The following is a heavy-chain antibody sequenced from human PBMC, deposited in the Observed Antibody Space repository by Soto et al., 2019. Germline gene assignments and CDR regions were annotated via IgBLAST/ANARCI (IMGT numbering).Heavy chain of an antibody. J-gene: IGHJ4*02. D-gene: IGHD4-17*01. CDR3: ARPANTVAVHVDL. CDR1: GYNFTIHW. CDR2: IYPRDSDT. Sequence: GESLKISCQVSGYNFTIHWIGWVRQMPGKGLEWMGIIYPRDSDTRYSPSFQGQVTISADQSTNTAYLQWESLKPSDTGLYYGARPANTVAVHVDLWGQGLPVTVSA. V-gene: IGHV5-51*01.